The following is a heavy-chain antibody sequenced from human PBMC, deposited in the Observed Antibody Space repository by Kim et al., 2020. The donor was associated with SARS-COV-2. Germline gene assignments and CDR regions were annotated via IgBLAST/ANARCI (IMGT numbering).Heavy chain of an antibody. J-gene: IGHJ4*02. CDR3: AKDPDLYSSSWYFFDY. D-gene: IGHD6-13*01. CDR1: GFTFSSYA. Sequence: GGSLRLSCAASGFTFSSYAMSWVRQAPGKGLEWVSAISGSGGSTYYADSVKGRFTISRDNSKNTLYLQMNSLRAEDTAVYYCAKDPDLYSSSWYFFDYWGQGTLVTVSS. V-gene: IGHV3-23*01. CDR2: ISGSGGST.